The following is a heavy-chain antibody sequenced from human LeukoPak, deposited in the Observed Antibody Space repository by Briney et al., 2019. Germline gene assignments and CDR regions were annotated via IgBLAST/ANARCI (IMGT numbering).Heavy chain of an antibody. D-gene: IGHD1-14*01. CDR1: GGSISSGSYY. CDR3: ARDVTGDPGRFDL. V-gene: IGHV4-61*02. J-gene: IGHJ5*02. CDR2: IYTSGST. Sequence: PSQTLSLTCTVSGGSISSGSYYWSWIRQPAGKGLEWIGRIYTSGSTNYNPSLKSRVTISVDTSKNQFSLKLSSVTAADTAVYYCARDVTGDPGRFDLWGQGTLVTVSS.